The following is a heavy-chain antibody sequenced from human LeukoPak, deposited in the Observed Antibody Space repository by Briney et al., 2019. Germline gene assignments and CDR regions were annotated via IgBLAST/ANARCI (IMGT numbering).Heavy chain of an antibody. CDR1: GGSISSSSYY. D-gene: IGHD6-13*01. J-gene: IGHJ6*03. Sequence: SETLSLTCTVSGGSISSSSYYWGWIRQPPGKGLEWIGSIYYSGSTYYNPSLKSRVTISVDTSKNQFPLKLSSVTAADTAVYYCAREGIAAVNYYYYYMDVWGKGTTVTVSS. V-gene: IGHV4-39*06. CDR3: AREGIAAVNYYYYYMDV. CDR2: IYYSGST.